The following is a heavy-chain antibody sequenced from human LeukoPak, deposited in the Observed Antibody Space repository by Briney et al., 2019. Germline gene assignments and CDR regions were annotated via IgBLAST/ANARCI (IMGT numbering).Heavy chain of an antibody. Sequence: EASVKVSCKASGYTFTSYGISWVRQAPGQGLEWMGWISAYNGNTNYAQKLQGRVTMTTDASTSTAYMELRSLRSDDTAAYYCAREREHDYTDYWGQGTLVTVSS. CDR3: AREREHDYTDY. D-gene: IGHD2-21*01. J-gene: IGHJ4*02. CDR2: ISAYNGNT. V-gene: IGHV1-18*01. CDR1: GYTFTSYG.